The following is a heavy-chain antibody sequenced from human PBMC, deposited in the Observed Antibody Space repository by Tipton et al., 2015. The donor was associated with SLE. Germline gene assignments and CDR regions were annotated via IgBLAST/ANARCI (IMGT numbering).Heavy chain of an antibody. CDR3: ARSGYSSGWYRGRFDI. CDR1: GGSISSGGYY. D-gene: IGHD6-19*01. J-gene: IGHJ3*02. Sequence: LRLSCTVSGGSISSGGYYWSWIRQHPGKGLEWIGYIYYSGSTYYNPSLKSRVTISVDTSKNQFFLRLRSVTAADTAAYYCARSGYSSGWYRGRFDIWGQGTMVTVSS. V-gene: IGHV4-31*03. CDR2: IYYSGST.